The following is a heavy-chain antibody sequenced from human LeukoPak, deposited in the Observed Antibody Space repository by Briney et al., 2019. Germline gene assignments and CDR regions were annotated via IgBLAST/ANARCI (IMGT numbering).Heavy chain of an antibody. Sequence: ASVKVSCKASGYTFTSYGISWVRQAPGQGLEWMGWISAYNGNTNYAQKLQGRVTVTTDTSTSTAYMELRSLRSDDTAVYYCASTVTTPGAFDIWGQGTMVTVSS. J-gene: IGHJ3*02. D-gene: IGHD4-17*01. V-gene: IGHV1-18*01. CDR1: GYTFTSYG. CDR2: ISAYNGNT. CDR3: ASTVTTPGAFDI.